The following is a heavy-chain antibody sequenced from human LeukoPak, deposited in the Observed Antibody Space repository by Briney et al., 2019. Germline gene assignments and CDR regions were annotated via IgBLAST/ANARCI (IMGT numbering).Heavy chain of an antibody. Sequence: SETLSLTCTVSGGSISSYYWSWIGQPAGTALEWIGRIYTSGTITYNPSLKSRVTMSVDTSKNQFSLKLSSVTAADTAVYYCARDSGTTGEVKFDPWGQGTLVTVSS. CDR2: IYTSGTI. CDR1: GGSISSYY. CDR3: ARDSGTTGEVKFDP. J-gene: IGHJ5*02. D-gene: IGHD3-10*01. V-gene: IGHV4-4*07.